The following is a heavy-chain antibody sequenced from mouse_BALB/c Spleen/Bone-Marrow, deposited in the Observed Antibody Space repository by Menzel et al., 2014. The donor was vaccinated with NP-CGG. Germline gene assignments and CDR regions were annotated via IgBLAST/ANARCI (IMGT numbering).Heavy chain of an antibody. Sequence: VQRVESGPGLVAPSQSLSITCTVSGFSLTTYDIGWIRQSPGKGLEWLGVIWTGGGTNYNSAFMSRLSITKDNSRSQVFLKMNSLQTDDTAIYCCIRVLDYWGQGTTLTVSS. J-gene: IGHJ2*01. CDR2: IWTGGGT. CDR1: GFSLTTYD. V-gene: IGHV2-9-2*01. CDR3: IRVLDY.